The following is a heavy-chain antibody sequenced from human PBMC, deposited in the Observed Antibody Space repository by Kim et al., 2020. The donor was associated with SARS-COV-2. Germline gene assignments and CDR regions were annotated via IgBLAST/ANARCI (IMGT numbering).Heavy chain of an antibody. V-gene: IGHV2-5*01. D-gene: IGHD6-13*01. Sequence: KRYSPPLKSRLTITKDTSKNQVVLTMTNMDPVDTATYYCAHGSSWYGSFDYWGQGTLVTVSS. CDR3: AHGSSWYGSFDY. J-gene: IGHJ4*02. CDR2: K.